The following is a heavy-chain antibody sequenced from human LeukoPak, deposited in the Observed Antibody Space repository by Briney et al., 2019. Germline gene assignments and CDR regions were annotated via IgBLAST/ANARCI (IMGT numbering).Heavy chain of an antibody. CDR3: ARGGLGTYYYYMDV. J-gene: IGHJ6*03. CDR1: GVSICSYY. Sequence: PSETLSLTCTVSGVSICSYYWSWIRQPPGQGLEWSGYIYDSGSTNYNPSLKSRVTISVDTSKNQFSLKLSSVTAADTAVYYCARGGLGTYYYYMDVWGKGTTVTVSS. V-gene: IGHV4-59*01. D-gene: IGHD6-25*01. CDR2: IYDSGST.